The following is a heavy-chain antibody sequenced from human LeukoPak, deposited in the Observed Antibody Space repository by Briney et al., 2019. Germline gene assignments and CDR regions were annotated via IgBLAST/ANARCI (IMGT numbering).Heavy chain of an antibody. CDR3: AGAEPRGIIWHPY. CDR1: GGSISSGGYY. J-gene: IGHJ4*02. CDR2: IYHSGST. Sequence: PSETLSLTCTVSGGSISSGGYYWSWIRQPPGKGLEWIGYIYHSGSTYYNPSLKSRVTMSVDKSKNQFSLELSSVTAADTAVYYCAGAEPRGIIWHPYWGQGTLVTVSS. V-gene: IGHV4-30-2*01.